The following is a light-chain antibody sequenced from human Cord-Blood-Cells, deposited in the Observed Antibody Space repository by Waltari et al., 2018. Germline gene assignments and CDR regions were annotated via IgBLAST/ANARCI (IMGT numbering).Light chain of an antibody. J-gene: IGLJ3*02. CDR3: SSYTSSSTLWV. Sequence: QSALTQPASVSGSPGQSIPLSCTGTSSDVGGYNYFPWYQQHPGKAPKLMIYDVSNRPSGVSKRFSGSKSGNTASLTISGLQAEDEADYYCSSYTSSSTLWVFGGGTKLTVL. CDR1: SSDVGGYNY. V-gene: IGLV2-14*03. CDR2: DVS.